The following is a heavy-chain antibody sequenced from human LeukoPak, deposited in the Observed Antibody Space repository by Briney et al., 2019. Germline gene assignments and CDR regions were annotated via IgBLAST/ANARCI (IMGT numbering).Heavy chain of an antibody. V-gene: IGHV3-15*04. Sequence: PGGSLRLSCAASGFTFNLAWMSWVRQTPGEGLQWVARIAVTPDGPATDYATPVRGRFFISRDDSRNMVYLEMSSLSTDDTAVYYCVWSSTWNRRFYLDQWGQGTLVTVSS. J-gene: IGHJ4*02. D-gene: IGHD6-6*01. CDR3: VWSSTWNRRFYLDQ. CDR1: GFTFNLAW. CDR2: IAVTPDGPAT.